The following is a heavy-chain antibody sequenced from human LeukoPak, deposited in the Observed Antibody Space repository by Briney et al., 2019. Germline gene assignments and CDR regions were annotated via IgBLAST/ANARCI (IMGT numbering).Heavy chain of an antibody. Sequence: PGASLRLSCAASGFTFGTYAMSWFRQAPGKGLEWVSAISGSGGRTYSADSVKGRFTISRDNSKNTLYLQMNSLRAEDTAVYYCAKEKYSSGFFDYWGQGTLVTVSS. J-gene: IGHJ4*02. CDR3: AKEKYSSGFFDY. CDR1: GFTFGTYA. D-gene: IGHD6-19*01. CDR2: ISGSGGRT. V-gene: IGHV3-23*01.